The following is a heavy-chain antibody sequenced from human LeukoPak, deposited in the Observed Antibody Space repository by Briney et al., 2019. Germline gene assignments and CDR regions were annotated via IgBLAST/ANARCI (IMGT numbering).Heavy chain of an antibody. D-gene: IGHD3-22*01. Sequence: GGSLRLSFAASGFTFSRYGLHWVRQAPGKGLEWVAFIRDDGSTRYYADSVKGRFTISRDNSKNTLYLQMNSLRAEDTAVYYCARDRLGGYLFWGQGNLVTVSS. CDR3: ARDRLGGYLF. CDR1: GFTFSRYG. J-gene: IGHJ4*02. CDR2: IRDDGSTR. V-gene: IGHV3-30*02.